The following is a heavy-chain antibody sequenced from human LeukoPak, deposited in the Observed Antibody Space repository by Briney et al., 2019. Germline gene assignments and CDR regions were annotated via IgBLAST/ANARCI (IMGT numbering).Heavy chain of an antibody. Sequence: PGGSLRLSCAASGFTFTSYAMSWVRQAPGKGLEWVSTFSGASSTSYADAVKGRVTISRDNSKNILYLQMNSLRAEDTAVYYCARDSRQDYYDSSGYLWFAFDIWGQGTMVTVSS. D-gene: IGHD3-22*01. CDR3: ARDSRQDYYDSSGYLWFAFDI. J-gene: IGHJ3*02. CDR1: GFTFTSYA. CDR2: FSGASST. V-gene: IGHV3-23*01.